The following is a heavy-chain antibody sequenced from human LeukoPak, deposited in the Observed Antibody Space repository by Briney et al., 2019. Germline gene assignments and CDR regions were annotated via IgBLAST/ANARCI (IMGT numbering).Heavy chain of an antibody. CDR2: INPSGGST. D-gene: IGHD3-16*01. Sequence: GASVKVSCKASGYTFTSYYMHWVRQAPGQGLEWMGIINPSGGSTSYAQKFQGRVTMTRDTSTSTVYMELSSLRFEDTAVYYCAREMSQMSYDYVWGSVDYWGQGTLVTVSS. CDR1: GYTFTSYY. V-gene: IGHV1-46*01. J-gene: IGHJ4*02. CDR3: AREMSQMSYDYVWGSVDY.